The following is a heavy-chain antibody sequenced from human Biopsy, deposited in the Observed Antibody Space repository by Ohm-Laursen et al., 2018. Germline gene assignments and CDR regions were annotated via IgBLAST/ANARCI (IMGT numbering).Heavy chain of an antibody. CDR3: ARRGSGGRSFDH. V-gene: IGHV4-59*08. CDR1: GGSISSFY. Sequence: TLSLTCALSGGSISSFYWTWIRQPPGKGPEWIGDISDSGSTNYKPSLKSRVIISVDTSKNQFSLNLSSVTAADTAVYYCARRGSGGRSFDHWGQGTLVTVSS. D-gene: IGHD2-15*01. J-gene: IGHJ4*02. CDR2: ISDSGST.